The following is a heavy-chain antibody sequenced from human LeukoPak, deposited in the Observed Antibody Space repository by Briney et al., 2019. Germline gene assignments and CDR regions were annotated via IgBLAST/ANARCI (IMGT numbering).Heavy chain of an antibody. V-gene: IGHV3-15*01. CDR3: TSSWDTTYYFDY. J-gene: IGHJ4*02. CDR2: IKSKTGGGTT. Sequence: GGSLRLSCAASGFTFSDYYMSWIRQAPGKGLEWVGRIKSKTGGGTTEYATPVKGRFTISRDDSKNTLYLQMNSLKTEDTAVYYCTSSWDTTYYFDYWGQGTLVTVSS. D-gene: IGHD6-13*01. CDR1: GFTFSDYY.